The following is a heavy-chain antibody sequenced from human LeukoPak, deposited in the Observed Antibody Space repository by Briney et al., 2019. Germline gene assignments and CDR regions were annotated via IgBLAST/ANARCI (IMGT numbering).Heavy chain of an antibody. CDR2: IYYSGST. CDR1: GGSISSYY. D-gene: IGHD2-2*01. V-gene: IGHV4-59*01. Sequence: SETLSLTCTVSGGSISSYYWSWIRQPPGKGREWIGYIYYSGSTNYNPSLKSRVTISVDTSKNQFSLKLSSVTAADTAVYYCARGYCSSTSCYAGPIDYWGQGTLVTVSS. CDR3: ARGYCSSTSCYAGPIDY. J-gene: IGHJ4*02.